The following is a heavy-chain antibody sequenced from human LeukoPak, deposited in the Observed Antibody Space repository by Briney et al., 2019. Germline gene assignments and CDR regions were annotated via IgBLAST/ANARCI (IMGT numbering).Heavy chain of an antibody. Sequence: PSETLSLTCAVYGGSLSGYYWSWIRQPPGKGLEWIGEINHSGSTNYNPSLKSRVTISVDTSKNQFSLKLSSVTAADTAVYYCARSPPRYYDFWSGYPHVYYFDYWGQGTLVTVSS. D-gene: IGHD3-3*01. V-gene: IGHV4-34*01. J-gene: IGHJ4*02. CDR1: GGSLSGYY. CDR2: INHSGST. CDR3: ARSPPRYYDFWSGYPHVYYFDY.